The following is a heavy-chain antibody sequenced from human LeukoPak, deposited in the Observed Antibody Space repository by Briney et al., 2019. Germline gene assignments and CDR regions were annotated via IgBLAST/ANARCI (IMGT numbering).Heavy chain of an antibody. Sequence: SETLSLTCTVSGGSISSGGYYWSWIRQHPGKGLEWIGYIYYSGSTYYNPSLKSRVTISVDTSKNQFSLKLSSVTAADTAVYYCARSYDSSGYKFDYWGQGTLVTVS. CDR3: ARSYDSSGYKFDY. CDR2: IYYSGST. CDR1: GGSISSGGYY. D-gene: IGHD3-22*01. V-gene: IGHV4-31*03. J-gene: IGHJ4*02.